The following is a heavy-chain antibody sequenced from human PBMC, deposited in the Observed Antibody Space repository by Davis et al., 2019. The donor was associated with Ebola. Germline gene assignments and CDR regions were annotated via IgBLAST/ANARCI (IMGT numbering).Heavy chain of an antibody. CDR2: IYYSGST. CDR1: GGSISSNSFY. Sequence: SETLSLTCSVSGGSISSNSFYWGWIRQPPGKGLEWIGTIYYSGSTFYNPSFKSRVTISVDTSKNQFSLKLSSVTAADTAVYYCASIMVLRDYWGQGTLVTVSS. V-gene: IGHV4-39*01. D-gene: IGHD2/OR15-2a*01. CDR3: ASIMVLRDY. J-gene: IGHJ4*02.